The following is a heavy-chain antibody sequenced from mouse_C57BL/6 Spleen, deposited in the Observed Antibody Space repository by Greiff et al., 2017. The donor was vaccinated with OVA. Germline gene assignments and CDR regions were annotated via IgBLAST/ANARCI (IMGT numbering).Heavy chain of an antibody. CDR3: ARVPYYYAMDY. CDR2: INYDGSST. Sequence: EVKLVESEGGLVQPGSSMKLSCTASGFTFSDYYMAWVRQVPEKGLEWVANINYDGSSTYYLDSLKSRFIISRDNAKNILYLQMSSLKSEDTATYYCARVPYYYAMDYWGQGTSVTVSS. CDR1: GFTFSDYY. D-gene: IGHD2-10*01. J-gene: IGHJ4*01. V-gene: IGHV5-16*01.